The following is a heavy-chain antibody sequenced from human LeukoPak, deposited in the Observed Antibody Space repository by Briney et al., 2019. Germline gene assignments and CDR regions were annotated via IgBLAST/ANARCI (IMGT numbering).Heavy chain of an antibody. CDR2: IYSGGST. CDR3: ARDTLGEGEDANYAVYYFDY. J-gene: IGHJ4*02. V-gene: IGHV3-66*01. Sequence: GGSLRLSRAASGLTVSSNYMNWVRQAPGKGLEWVSVIYSGGSTYYADSVKGRFTISRDNSKNTLYLQMNSLRADDTAVYYCARDTLGEGEDANYAVYYFDYWGQGTVVTVSS. D-gene: IGHD4/OR15-4a*01. CDR1: GLTVSSNY.